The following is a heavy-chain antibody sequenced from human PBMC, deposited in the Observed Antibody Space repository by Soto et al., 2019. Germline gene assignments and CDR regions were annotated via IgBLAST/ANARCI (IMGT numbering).Heavy chain of an antibody. Sequence: QVQLVESGGGVVQPGRSLRLSCAASGFTFSSYGMHWVRQAPGKGLEWVAVIWYDGSNKYYADSVKGRFTISRDNSKNTLYLQMNSLRAEDTAVYYCATSTGIAAAGTIPMHWGQGTLVTVSS. D-gene: IGHD6-13*01. CDR1: GFTFSSYG. J-gene: IGHJ4*02. CDR3: ATSTGIAAAGTIPMH. V-gene: IGHV3-33*01. CDR2: IWYDGSNK.